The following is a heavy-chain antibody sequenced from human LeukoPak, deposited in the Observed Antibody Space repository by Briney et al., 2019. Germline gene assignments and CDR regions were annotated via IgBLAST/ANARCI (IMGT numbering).Heavy chain of an antibody. D-gene: IGHD3-10*01. V-gene: IGHV3-7*01. CDR1: GGSISSSSYN. CDR2: IKQDGSEK. J-gene: IGHJ4*02. Sequence: ETLSLACTVSGGSISSSSYNWGWIRQRPGTGLEWVANIKQDGSEKYYVDSVKGRFTISRDNAKNSLYLQMNSLRAEDTAVYYCARRTGGSYYYGSGSYFGGWGQGTLVTVSS. CDR3: ARRTGGSYYYGSGSYFGG.